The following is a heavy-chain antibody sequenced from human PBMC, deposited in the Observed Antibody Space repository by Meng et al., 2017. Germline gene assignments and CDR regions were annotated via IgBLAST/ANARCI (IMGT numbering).Heavy chain of an antibody. Sequence: QGQLVQSGAEVKKPGSSGKVSCKASGGTFSSYTISWVRQAPGQGLEWMGRIIPILGIANYAQKFQGRVTITADKSTSTAYMELSSLRSEDTAVYYCARAGSSWFNVDYWGQGTLVTVSS. V-gene: IGHV1-69*02. CDR1: GGTFSSYT. D-gene: IGHD6-13*01. J-gene: IGHJ4*02. CDR2: IIPILGIA. CDR3: ARAGSSWFNVDY.